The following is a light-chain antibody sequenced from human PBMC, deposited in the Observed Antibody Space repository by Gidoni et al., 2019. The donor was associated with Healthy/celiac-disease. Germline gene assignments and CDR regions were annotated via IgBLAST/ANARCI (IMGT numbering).Light chain of an antibody. CDR3: QQYYSTCS. Sequence: DIVMTQSPDSLAVSLGERATINCKSSQSVLYSSNNKNYLAWYQQKPGQPPKLLIYWASTRESGVPDRFSGSGSGTDFPLTISSLQAEDVAVYYCQQYYSTCSFGQGTKLEIK. V-gene: IGKV4-1*01. CDR1: QSVLYSSNNKNY. CDR2: WAS. J-gene: IGKJ2*04.